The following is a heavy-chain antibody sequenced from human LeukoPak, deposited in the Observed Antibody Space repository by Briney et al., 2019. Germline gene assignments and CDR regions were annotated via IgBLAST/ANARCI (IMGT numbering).Heavy chain of an antibody. CDR3: AREPVTRNLESGNYYYYGMDV. CDR1: GNYW. V-gene: IGHV3-74*01. J-gene: IGHJ6*02. CDR2: INSDGSWT. Sequence: GGSLRLSCAASGNYWMHWVRQVPGKGLVWVSHINSDGSWTSYADSVKGRFTISKDNAKNTLYLQMNSLRAEDTAVYYCAREPVTRNLESGNYYYYGMDVWGQGTTVTVSS. D-gene: IGHD4-11*01.